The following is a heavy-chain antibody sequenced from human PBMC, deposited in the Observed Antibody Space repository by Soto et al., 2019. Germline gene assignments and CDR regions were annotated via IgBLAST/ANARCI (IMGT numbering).Heavy chain of an antibody. CDR2: IYHSGST. CDR1: GGSISSSKC. D-gene: IGHD6-19*01. J-gene: IGHJ4*02. Sequence: TSETLSLTCAVSGGSISSSKCWSWVRQPPGKGLEWIGEIYHSGSTYYNPSLKSRVTISVDTSKNQFSLKLSSVTAADTAVYYCASLFTRIAVAGSPPPCYWGQGALVTVAS. V-gene: IGHV4-4*02. CDR3: ASLFTRIAVAGSPPPCY.